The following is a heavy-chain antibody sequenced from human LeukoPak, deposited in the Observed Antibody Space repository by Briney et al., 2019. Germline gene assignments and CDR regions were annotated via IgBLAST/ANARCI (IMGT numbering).Heavy chain of an antibody. Sequence: ASVKVSCKASGYTFTGYYMHCVRQAPGQGLEWMGWINPNSGGTNYAQKFQGRVTMTRDTSINTAYMELSRLRSDDTAVYYCASGVVTHPHGGSWGQGTLVTVSS. V-gene: IGHV1-2*02. CDR3: ASGVVTHPHGGS. J-gene: IGHJ5*02. D-gene: IGHD3-3*01. CDR1: GYTFTGYY. CDR2: INPNSGGT.